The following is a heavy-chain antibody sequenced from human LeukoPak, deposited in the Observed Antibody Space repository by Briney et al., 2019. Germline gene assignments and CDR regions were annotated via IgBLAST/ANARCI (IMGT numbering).Heavy chain of an antibody. CDR2: IYKAGNT. CDR1: GFPVSSNY. D-gene: IGHD2-8*01. J-gene: IGHJ2*01. V-gene: IGHV3-53*01. CDR3: ARVLLDTNGDQYWYYDL. Sequence: GGSLELSCAASGFPVSSNYMNWVRQAPGRGPEWVSVIYKAGNTFYADSVKGRLTMSRDNSKNTLYLQMNSLRAEDTAVYYCARVLLDTNGDQYWYYDLWGRGTLVTVSS.